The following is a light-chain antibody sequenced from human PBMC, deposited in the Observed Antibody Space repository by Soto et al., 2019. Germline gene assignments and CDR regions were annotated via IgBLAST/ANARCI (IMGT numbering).Light chain of an antibody. CDR1: QHISDY. J-gene: IGKJ1*01. CDR2: AQS. CDR3: QQSYSAPQT. V-gene: IGKV1-39*01. Sequence: SSLSASVGDRVTITCRASQHISDYINWYQQKPGKAPKLLIYAQSNLQSGVPSRFTGSRSGTAFSLTITSLQVEDFATYYCQQSYSAPQTFGQGTKVDIK.